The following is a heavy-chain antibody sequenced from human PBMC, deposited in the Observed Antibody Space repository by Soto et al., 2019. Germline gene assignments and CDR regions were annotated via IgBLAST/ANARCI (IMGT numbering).Heavy chain of an antibody. D-gene: IGHD3-10*01. CDR2: VHHSWGA. CDR1: VGSISSYY. Sequence: QVQLQESGPGLVKPSETLSLSCTVSVGSISSYYWSWFRQSPGKRMEWIGYVHHSWGASYNPSLQSRVAISLDTSKSQFSLKVTSVTATDTAVYYCARQGFGPLHGLVDVWGQGTTVTVSS. CDR3: ARQGFGPLHGLVDV. J-gene: IGHJ6*02. V-gene: IGHV4-59*08.